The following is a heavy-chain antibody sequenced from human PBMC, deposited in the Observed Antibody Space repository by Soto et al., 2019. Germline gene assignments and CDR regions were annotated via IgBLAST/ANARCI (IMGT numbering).Heavy chain of an antibody. CDR3: ARDRIIDYYDSSGSFDY. V-gene: IGHV3-30-3*01. Sequence: LRLSCAASGFTFSIYAMHWVRQAPGKGLEWVAVISYDGSNKYYADSVKGRFTISRDNSKNTLYLQMNSLRAEDTAVYYCARDRIIDYYDSSGSFDYWGKGTLVTVSS. CDR2: ISYDGSNK. D-gene: IGHD3-22*01. CDR1: GFTFSIYA. J-gene: IGHJ4*02.